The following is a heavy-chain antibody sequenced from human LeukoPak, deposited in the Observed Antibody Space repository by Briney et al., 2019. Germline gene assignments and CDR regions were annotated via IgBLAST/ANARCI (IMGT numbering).Heavy chain of an antibody. CDR3: AKDVQWLRLSYFDY. D-gene: IGHD5-12*01. CDR1: GFTFTSYG. J-gene: IGHJ4*02. V-gene: IGHV3-23*01. Sequence: GGSLRLSCAASGFTFTSYGMSWVRQAPGKGLEWVSAISGSGGTTYYADSVKGRFTISRDNSKNTLYLQMNSLRAEDTAVYYCAKDVQWLRLSYFDYWGQGTLVTVSS. CDR2: ISGSGGTT.